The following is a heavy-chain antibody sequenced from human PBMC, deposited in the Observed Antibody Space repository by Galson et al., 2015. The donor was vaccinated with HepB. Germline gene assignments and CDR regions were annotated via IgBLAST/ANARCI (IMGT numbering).Heavy chain of an antibody. CDR2: IGPSDSYT. J-gene: IGHJ2*01. CDR1: GYIFTNYW. CDR3: ARQGYSNGSHYYFDL. D-gene: IGHD6-19*01. Sequence: QSGAEVKKPGESLRISCKGSGYIFTNYWISWVRQMPGKGLEWMGRIGPSDSYTNYSPSFQGHVTISVDKSITTAYLQWSSLKASDTAMYYWARQGYSNGSHYYFDLWGRGTLVTVSS. V-gene: IGHV5-10-1*01.